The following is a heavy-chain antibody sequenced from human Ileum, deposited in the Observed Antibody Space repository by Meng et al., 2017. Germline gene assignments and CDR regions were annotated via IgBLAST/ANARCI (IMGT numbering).Heavy chain of an antibody. CDR1: GFTLRTYG. Sequence: QGRWVESGGGVGQPGRSLGPSCAVFGFTLRTYGVHWVRQAPGKGLEWVAVAWPDGRREDYAESVKGRFTLSRDNSKNTLHLQMNTLRAEDTAAYYCARWEWQYLAFFDFWGQGALVTVSS. D-gene: IGHD3-3*01. CDR3: ARWEWQYLAFFDF. V-gene: IGHV3-33*01. J-gene: IGHJ4*02. CDR2: AWPDGRRE.